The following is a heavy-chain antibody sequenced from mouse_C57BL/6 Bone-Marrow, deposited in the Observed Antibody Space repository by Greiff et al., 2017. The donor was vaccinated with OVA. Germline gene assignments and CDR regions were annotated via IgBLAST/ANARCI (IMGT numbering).Heavy chain of an antibody. CDR2: IDPSDSYT. CDR3: ARGYGNCYYAMDY. CDR1: GYTFTSYW. D-gene: IGHD2-10*02. V-gene: IGHV1-50*01. J-gene: IGHJ4*01. Sequence: QVQLQQPGAELVKPGASVKLSCKASGYTFTSYWMQWVKQRPGQGLEWIGEIDPSDSYTNYTQKFKGKATLTVYTSSSTAYMQLSSLTSEDSAVKYCARGYGNCYYAMDYWGQGTSVTVSS.